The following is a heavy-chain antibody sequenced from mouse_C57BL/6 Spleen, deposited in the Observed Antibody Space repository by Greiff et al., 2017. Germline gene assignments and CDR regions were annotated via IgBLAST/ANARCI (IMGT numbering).Heavy chain of an antibody. CDR2: IAPNSGGT. CDR3: ARSDYYGSSYDYFDY. CDR1: GYTFTSYW. D-gene: IGHD1-1*01. J-gene: IGHJ2*01. V-gene: IGHV1-72*01. Sequence: QVQLQQPGAELVKPGASVKLSCKASGYTFTSYWMHWVKQSPGRGLEWIGRIAPNSGGTKYNEKFKSKATLTVDKPSSTAYMQLSSLTSEDSAVYYCARSDYYGSSYDYFDYWGQGTTLTVST.